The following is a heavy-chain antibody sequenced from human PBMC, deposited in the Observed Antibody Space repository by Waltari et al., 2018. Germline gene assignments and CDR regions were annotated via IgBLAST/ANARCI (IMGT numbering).Heavy chain of an antibody. V-gene: IGHV3-49*03. CDR1: GFTFGDYA. D-gene: IGHD1-26*01. Sequence: EVQLVESGGGLVEPGRSLRLSCTASGFTFGDYAMSWFRQAPGTGLEWVGLIRSNTYEGTTEHAASVKGRFTISRDDSKSIAYLQMNSLKTEDTAVYYCTRDLSYSGSYRVFDYWGQGTLVTVSS. CDR3: TRDLSYSGSYRVFDY. J-gene: IGHJ4*02. CDR2: IRSNTYEGTT.